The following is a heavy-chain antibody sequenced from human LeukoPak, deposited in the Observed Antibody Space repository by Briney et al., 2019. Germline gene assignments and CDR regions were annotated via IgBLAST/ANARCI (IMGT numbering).Heavy chain of an antibody. CDR2: IYHSGSN. V-gene: IGHV4-38-2*02. CDR1: GYSISSGYY. Sequence: PSETLSLTCTVSGYSISSGYYWGWIRQPPGKGLEWIGSIYHSGSNYYNPSLKSRVTISVDTSKNQFSLKLNSVTAADTAVYYCARVITVRGVIFDYWGQGTLVTVSS. D-gene: IGHD3-16*01. J-gene: IGHJ4*02. CDR3: ARVITVRGVIFDY.